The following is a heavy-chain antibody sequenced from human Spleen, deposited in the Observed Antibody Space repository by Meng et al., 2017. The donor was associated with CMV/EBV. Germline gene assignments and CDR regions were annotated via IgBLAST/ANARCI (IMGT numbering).Heavy chain of an antibody. D-gene: IGHD2-15*01. V-gene: IGHV4-30-4*01. CDR1: GGSHNTGDYY. CDR3: ARERSRVVNWFDP. J-gene: IGHJ5*02. Sequence: TVSGGSHNTGDYYWTWIRQPPGKGLEWIGYIYYSGNTFYNPSLKSRITMSVDTSKNQFSLNLNSVTAADTAVYFCARERSRVVNWFDPWGQGTLVTVSS. CDR2: IYYSGNT.